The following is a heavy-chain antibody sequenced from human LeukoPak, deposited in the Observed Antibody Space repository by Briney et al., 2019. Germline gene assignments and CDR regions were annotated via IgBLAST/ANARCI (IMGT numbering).Heavy chain of an antibody. CDR2: MNPSSGNT. D-gene: IGHD4-17*01. CDR3: ARSTTGARRRYDY. Sequence: ASVKVSCKASKDTFTIYDVNWVRQATGLGLEWMGWMNPSSGNTGYAQKFQGRVTMTMNSSISTAYMELTSLTSEDTAVYYCARSTTGARRRYDYWGQGTLVTVSS. CDR1: KDTFTIYD. J-gene: IGHJ4*02. V-gene: IGHV1-8*01.